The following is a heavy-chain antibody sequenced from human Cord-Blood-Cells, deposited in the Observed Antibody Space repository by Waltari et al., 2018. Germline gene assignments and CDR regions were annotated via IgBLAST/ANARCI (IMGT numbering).Heavy chain of an antibody. CDR2: IIPIFGTA. D-gene: IGHD2-15*01. V-gene: IGHV1-69*01. CDR3: VRDRNLRPNVVWYFDL. Sequence: QVQLVQSGAEVKKPGSSVKVSCKASGGPFSSYAISWVRQAPGQGLEWMGGIIPIFGTANYAQKFQGRVTITADESTSTAYMELSSLRSEDTAVYYCVRDRNLRPNVVWYFDLWGRGTLVTVSS. CDR1: GGPFSSYA. J-gene: IGHJ2*01.